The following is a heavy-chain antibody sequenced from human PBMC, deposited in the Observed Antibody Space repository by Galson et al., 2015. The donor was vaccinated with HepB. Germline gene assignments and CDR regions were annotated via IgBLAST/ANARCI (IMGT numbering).Heavy chain of an antibody. CDR3: ARGRLGIEVSLFDP. CDR1: GDSVSRNTAS. D-gene: IGHD5/OR15-5a*01. J-gene: IGHJ5*02. CDR2: TYYRTKWYS. V-gene: IGHV6-1*01. Sequence: CAISGDSVSRNTASWNWIRQSPSRGLEWLGRTYYRTKWYSDSAVSVRSRITVNADTSKNQFSLQLNFVTPEDTAVYYCARGRLGIEVSLFDPWGQGSLVIVSS.